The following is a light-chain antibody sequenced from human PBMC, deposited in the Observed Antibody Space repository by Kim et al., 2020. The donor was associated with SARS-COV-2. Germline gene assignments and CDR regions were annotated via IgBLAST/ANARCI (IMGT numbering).Light chain of an antibody. CDR1: CSSIGVHYY. Sequence: ISCTCSCSSIGVHYYVHWYQQLPDPAPTPLLYVDDNRTSGVADRFPGSRSGTSASLAITGFQAEDEADYYYQCYDTSLTGSRVFGTGTKVTVL. CDR3: QCYDTSLTGSRV. CDR2: VDD. J-gene: IGLJ1*01. V-gene: IGLV1-40*01.